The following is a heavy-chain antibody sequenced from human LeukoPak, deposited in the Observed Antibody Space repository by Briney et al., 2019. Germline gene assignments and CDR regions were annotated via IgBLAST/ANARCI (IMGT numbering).Heavy chain of an antibody. CDR3: AREIGPRQLHLWGSAFDY. Sequence: ASVKVSCKASGYTLTGYYMHWVRQAPGQGLKWMGWINPNSGGTNYAQKFQGRVTMTRDTSISTAYMELSRLRSDDTAVYYCAREIGPRQLHLWGSAFDYWGQGTLVTVSS. CDR2: INPNSGGT. D-gene: IGHD5-18*01. J-gene: IGHJ4*02. V-gene: IGHV1-2*02. CDR1: GYTLTGYY.